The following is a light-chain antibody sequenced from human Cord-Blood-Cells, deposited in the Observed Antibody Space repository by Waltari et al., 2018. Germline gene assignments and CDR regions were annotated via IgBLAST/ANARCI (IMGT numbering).Light chain of an antibody. CDR2: AAS. V-gene: IGKV1D-8*03. CDR1: QGISSY. CDR3: QQYYSFPWT. J-gene: IGKJ1*01. Sequence: VLGLPHPPSLLSAPPGAGVPISCRMSQGISSYLAWYQQKPGKAPELLIYAASTLQSGVPSRFSGSGSGTDFTLTISCLQSEDFATYYWQQYYSFPWTFGQGTKVEIK.